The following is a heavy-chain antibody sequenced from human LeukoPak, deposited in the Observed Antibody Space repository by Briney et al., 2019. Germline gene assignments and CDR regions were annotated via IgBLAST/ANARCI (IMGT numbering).Heavy chain of an antibody. CDR1: GFTVSSNY. CDR3: ATRYCSGGSCFIPHDAFDI. V-gene: IGHV3-53*01. J-gene: IGHJ3*02. D-gene: IGHD2-15*01. Sequence: PPGGSLRLSCAASGFTVSSNYMSWVRQAPGKGLEWVSVIYSGGSTYYADSVKGRFTISRDNSKNTLYLQMNSLRAEDTAVYYCATRYCSGGSCFIPHDAFDIWGQGTMVTVSS. CDR2: IYSGGST.